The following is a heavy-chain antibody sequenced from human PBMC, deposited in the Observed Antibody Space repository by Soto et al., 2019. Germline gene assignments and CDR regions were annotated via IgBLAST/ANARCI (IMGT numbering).Heavy chain of an antibody. V-gene: IGHV1-69*13. Sequence: SVKVSCKASGGTFSNFAISWVRQAPGQGLEWMGAIIPIFYTAKYAQKFQGRVTITADESTSTAYMELSSLRSDDTAVYYCARGVNSGWFRGAFDFWGQGTQVTVSS. CDR3: ARGVNSGWFRGAFDF. CDR1: GGTFSNFA. J-gene: IGHJ4*02. CDR2: IIPIFYTA. D-gene: IGHD6-19*01.